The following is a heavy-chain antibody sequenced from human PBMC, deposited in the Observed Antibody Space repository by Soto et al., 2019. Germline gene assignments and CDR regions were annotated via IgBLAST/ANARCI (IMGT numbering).Heavy chain of an antibody. D-gene: IGHD6-13*01. CDR2: SYSGGST. CDR1: GFTVRSNY. V-gene: IGHV3-66*01. Sequence: EVQLVESGGGLVQPGGSLRLSCAASGFTVRSNYMSWVRQAPGKGLEWVSVSYSGGSTYYADSVKGRFTIPRDNSKNTLYLQMTTRRPEDTAVYYCARDGSSSDYFDYWGQGTLVTVCS. J-gene: IGHJ4*02. CDR3: ARDGSSSDYFDY.